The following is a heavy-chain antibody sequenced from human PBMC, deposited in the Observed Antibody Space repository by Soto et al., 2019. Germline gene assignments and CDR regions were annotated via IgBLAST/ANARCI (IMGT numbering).Heavy chain of an antibody. Sequence: QVQLQESGPGLVKPSGTLSLTCAVSGGSISSSNWWSWVRQPPGKGLEWIGEIYHSGSTNYNPSLKSQVTISVDKSKNQFSLKLSSVTAADTAVYYCARDGIYCTNGVCYYHYWGQGTLVTVSS. CDR1: GGSISSSNW. CDR3: ARDGIYCTNGVCYYHY. CDR2: IYHSGST. J-gene: IGHJ4*02. D-gene: IGHD2-8*01. V-gene: IGHV4-4*02.